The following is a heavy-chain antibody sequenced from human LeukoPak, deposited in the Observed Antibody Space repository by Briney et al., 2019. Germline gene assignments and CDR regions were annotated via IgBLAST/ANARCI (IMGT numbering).Heavy chain of an antibody. V-gene: IGHV1-8*01. CDR2: MTPNSEKR. CDR3: ARGRGWGILDS. D-gene: IGHD6-19*01. CDR1: GYPFTSFD. Sequence: ASVKVCCKTSGYPFTSFDIHWVRQAAGHGLEWMSWMTPNSEKRGYAQKFQGRVTMTADTSIDTAYMELSSLTFDDTAIYYCARGRGWGILDSWGQGNLVTVSS. J-gene: IGHJ4*02.